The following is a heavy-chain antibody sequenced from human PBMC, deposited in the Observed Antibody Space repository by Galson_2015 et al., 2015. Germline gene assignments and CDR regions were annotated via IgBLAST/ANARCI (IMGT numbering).Heavy chain of an antibody. D-gene: IGHD3-3*01. CDR2: INHSGST. Sequence: SETLSLTCAVYGGSFSGYYWSWIRQPPGKGLEWIGEINHSGSTNYNPSLKSRVTISVDTPKNQFSLKLSSVTAADTAVYYCARGRTIFGVVFNYGMDVWGQGTPVTVSS. J-gene: IGHJ6*02. V-gene: IGHV4-34*01. CDR1: GGSFSGYY. CDR3: ARGRTIFGVVFNYGMDV.